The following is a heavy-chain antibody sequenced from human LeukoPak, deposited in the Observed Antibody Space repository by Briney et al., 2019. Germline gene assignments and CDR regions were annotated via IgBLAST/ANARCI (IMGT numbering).Heavy chain of an antibody. CDR2: IYYSGST. Sequence: KPSETLSLTCTVSGGSISSSSYYWGWIRQPPGKGLEWIGSIYYSGSTYYNPSLKSRVTISVDTSKNQFSPKLSSVTAADTAVYYCARPILTGYYYYGMDVWGQGTTVTVSS. CDR1: GGSISSSSYY. J-gene: IGHJ6*02. V-gene: IGHV4-39*01. D-gene: IGHD3-9*01. CDR3: ARPILTGYYYYGMDV.